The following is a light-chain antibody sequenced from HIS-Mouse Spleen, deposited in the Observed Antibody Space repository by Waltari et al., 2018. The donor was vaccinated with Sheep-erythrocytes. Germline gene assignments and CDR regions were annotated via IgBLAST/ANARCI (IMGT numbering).Light chain of an antibody. CDR2: EDS. Sequence: SYELTQPPSVSVSPGQTARITCSGAALPKKYAYWYQQESGQAPVLVIYEDSKRPSGIPVRFSGSSSGTMATLTISGAQVEDDADYYCYSTDSSGNHWVFGGGTKLTVL. V-gene: IGLV3-10*01. CDR1: ALPKKY. CDR3: YSTDSSGNHWV. J-gene: IGLJ3*02.